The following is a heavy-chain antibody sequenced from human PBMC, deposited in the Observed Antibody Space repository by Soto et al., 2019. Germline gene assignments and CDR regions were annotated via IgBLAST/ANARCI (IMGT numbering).Heavy chain of an antibody. CDR1: GFTFSSYA. CDR3: AKPLGGYQYYGMDV. CDR2: ISGSGGST. Sequence: GGSLRLSCAASGFTFSSYAMSWVRQAPGKGLEWVSTISGSGGSTYYADSVKGRFTISRDNSKNTLYLQMNSLRAEDTAVYYCAKPLGGYQYYGMDVWGQGTRVTVSS. D-gene: IGHD2-2*01. J-gene: IGHJ6*02. V-gene: IGHV3-23*01.